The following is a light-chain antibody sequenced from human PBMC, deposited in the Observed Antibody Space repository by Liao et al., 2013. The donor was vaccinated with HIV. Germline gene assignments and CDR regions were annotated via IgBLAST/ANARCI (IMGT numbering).Light chain of an antibody. J-gene: IGLJ3*02. CDR3: QMWDTNSDHPV. CDR2: QVH. CDR1: ELGEKY. Sequence: SYEVTQPPSVSVSPGQTASITCSGDELGEKYVSWYQQKPGQSPVLVIYQVHKRPSGVPERFSGSNSGNTATLTISRVEAGDEADYYCQMWDTNSDHPVFGGGTKLTVL. V-gene: IGLV3-1*01.